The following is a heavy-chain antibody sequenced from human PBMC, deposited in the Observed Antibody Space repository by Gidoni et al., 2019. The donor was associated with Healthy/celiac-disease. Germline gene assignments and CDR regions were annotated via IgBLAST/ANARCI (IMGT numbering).Heavy chain of an antibody. J-gene: IGHJ3*01. D-gene: IGHD3-10*01. V-gene: IGHV1-3*01. Sequence: QVQLVHSGAEVKKPGASVKVSCKASGNTFTYYSIHWGRQAPGQRLQWMGCLNAANPTTQYSPTFQGRVSITRDAAATTAYMELSSLTPEDTAVYYCARSLGWFGGLDPFDVWGQGTMVTVSS. CDR3: ARSLGWFGGLDPFDV. CDR1: GNTFTYYS. CDR2: LNAANPTT.